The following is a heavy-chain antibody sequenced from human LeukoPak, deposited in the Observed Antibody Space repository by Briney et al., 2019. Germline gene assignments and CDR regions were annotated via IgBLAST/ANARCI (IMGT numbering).Heavy chain of an antibody. V-gene: IGHV3-30*04. CDR3: DRGEWELDY. J-gene: IGHJ4*02. CDR1: GFTFSSYA. D-gene: IGHD1-26*01. CDR2: ISYDGSNK. Sequence: PGGSLRLSCAASGFTFSSYAMHWVRQAPGKGLEWVAVISYDGSNKYYADSVKGRFTISRDNSKNTLYLQMNSLRAEDTAVYYCDRGEWELDYWGQGTLVTVSS.